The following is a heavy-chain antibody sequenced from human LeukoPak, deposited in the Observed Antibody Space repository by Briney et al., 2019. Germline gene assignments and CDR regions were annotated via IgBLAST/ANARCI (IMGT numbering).Heavy chain of an antibody. Sequence: PGGSLRLSCAASGFSFSNAWMDWARRAPGKGLEWVGRIKSKADGGTAHYAAPVKGRFTISRDDSRNTLYLQMDSLKTEDTAVYYCTRENRHSSGWYGAFDIWGQGTMVTVSS. J-gene: IGHJ3*02. CDR3: TRENRHSSGWYGAFDI. CDR2: IKSKADGGTA. D-gene: IGHD6-19*01. CDR1: GFSFSNAW. V-gene: IGHV3-15*01.